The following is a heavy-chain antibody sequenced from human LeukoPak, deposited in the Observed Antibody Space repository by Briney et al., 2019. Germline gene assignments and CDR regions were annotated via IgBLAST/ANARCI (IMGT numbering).Heavy chain of an antibody. J-gene: IGHJ3*02. CDR1: GFTFSSYA. V-gene: IGHV3-30-3*01. CDR3: ARAPGRNDAFDI. Sequence: PGGSLRLSCAASGFTFSSYAMHWVRQAPGKGLEWVAVISYDGSNKYYADSMKGRFTISRDNSKNTLYLQMNSPRAEDTAVYYCARAPGRNDAFDIWGQGTMVTVSS. CDR2: ISYDGSNK. D-gene: IGHD3-10*01.